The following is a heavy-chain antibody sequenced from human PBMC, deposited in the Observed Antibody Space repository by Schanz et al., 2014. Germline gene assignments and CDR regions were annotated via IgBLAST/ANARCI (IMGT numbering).Heavy chain of an antibody. J-gene: IGHJ4*02. CDR3: ARGGPAYYFDD. CDR1: GFTFSSYA. CDR2: VPFDGSQK. Sequence: VQLLESGGGLVQPGGSLRLSCAASGFTFSSYAMTWVRQAPGKGLEWVAFVPFDGSQKFYADSVKGRFTISRDNSKNTVYLQMNSLRPGDTAVYYCARGGPAYYFDDWGQGTLVTVSS. V-gene: IGHV3-30*19.